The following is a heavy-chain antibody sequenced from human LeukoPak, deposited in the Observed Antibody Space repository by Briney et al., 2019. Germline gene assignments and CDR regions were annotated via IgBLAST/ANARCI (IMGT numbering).Heavy chain of an antibody. J-gene: IGHJ4*02. CDR1: GLTFSSHW. Sequence: PGGSLRLSCAASGLTFSSHWMHWVRQAPGKGLVWVSRITNDGSSTTYADSVKGRFTISRDNSKNTLYLQMNSLRAEDTAVYYCARSITMVRGYYFDYWGQGTLVTVSS. V-gene: IGHV3-74*01. D-gene: IGHD3-10*01. CDR2: ITNDGSST. CDR3: ARSITMVRGYYFDY.